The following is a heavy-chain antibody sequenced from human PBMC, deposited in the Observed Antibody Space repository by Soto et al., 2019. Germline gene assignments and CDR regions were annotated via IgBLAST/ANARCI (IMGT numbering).Heavy chain of an antibody. J-gene: IGHJ4*02. CDR2: ISSTTNYI. Sequence: GGSLRLSCAASGFTFTRYSMNWVRQAPGKGLEWVSSISSTTNYIYYGDSMKGRFTISRNNAKNSLYLEMNSLRAEDTAVYYCARESEDLTSNFDYWGQGTLVTVSS. V-gene: IGHV3-21*06. CDR1: GFTFTRYS. CDR3: ARESEDLTSNFDY.